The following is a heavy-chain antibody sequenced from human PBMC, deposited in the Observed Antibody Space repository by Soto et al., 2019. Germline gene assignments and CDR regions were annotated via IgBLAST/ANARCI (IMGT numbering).Heavy chain of an antibody. CDR2: IIPSFGQI. J-gene: IGHJ6*02. Sequence: GASVKVSCKASGGALSSDPVDWVRQAPGQGLEWMGGIIPSFGQINLDQKFQGRATISADGSTGTIYLDLSSLTSADTAVYYCARDPVDASMLTGHYGMDVWGQGTTVTVSS. D-gene: IGHD5-18*01. CDR1: GGALSSDP. V-gene: IGHV1-69*13. CDR3: ARDPVDASMLTGHYGMDV.